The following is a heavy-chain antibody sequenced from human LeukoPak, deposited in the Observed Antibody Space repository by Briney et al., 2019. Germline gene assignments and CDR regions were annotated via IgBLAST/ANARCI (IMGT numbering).Heavy chain of an antibody. D-gene: IGHD6-13*01. Sequence: GGSLRLSCAASGFTFNIYSMNWVRQAPGKGLEWVSYISGDTTAIYYAGSVKGRFTISRDNAKNSVYLQMNSLRDEDTAVYYCARVVSAAGISNPYDYWGQGTLVTVSS. CDR2: ISGDTTAI. V-gene: IGHV3-48*02. CDR1: GFTFNIYS. J-gene: IGHJ4*02. CDR3: ARVVSAAGISNPYDY.